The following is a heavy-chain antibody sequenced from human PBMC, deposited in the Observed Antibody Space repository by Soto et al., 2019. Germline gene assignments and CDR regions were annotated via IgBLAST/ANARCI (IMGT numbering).Heavy chain of an antibody. Sequence: ASVKVSCKAFGYTFNAFYMHWVRQAPGQGLEWMGVINPSGDGTSYAQKFQGRVTMTRDTSTSTVYMELSSLRSEDTAVYYCARVALGYDYADVWGQGTTVTVYS. J-gene: IGHJ6*02. CDR2: INPSGDGT. CDR3: ARVALGYDYADV. D-gene: IGHD4-17*01. CDR1: GYTFNAFY. V-gene: IGHV1-46*02.